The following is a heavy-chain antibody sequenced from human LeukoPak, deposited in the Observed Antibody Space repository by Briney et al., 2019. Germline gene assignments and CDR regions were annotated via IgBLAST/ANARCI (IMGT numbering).Heavy chain of an antibody. Sequence: PGGSLRISCAASGFTFSSYKMNWVRQAPGKGLEWVSSISSTSGYIYYADSVKGRFTISRDNAKSSLYLQMNSLRAEDTAVYYCARARTSTSWGLFYWGQGTLVTVSS. CDR1: GFTFSSYK. J-gene: IGHJ4*02. CDR3: ARARTSTSWGLFY. V-gene: IGHV3-21*01. D-gene: IGHD2-2*01. CDR2: ISSTSGYI.